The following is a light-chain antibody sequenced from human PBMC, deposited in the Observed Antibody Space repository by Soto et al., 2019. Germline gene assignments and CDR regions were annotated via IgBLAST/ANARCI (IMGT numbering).Light chain of an antibody. V-gene: IGKV3-20*01. Sequence: EIGLTQSPGTLSLSQGERATLSCRASQSVTSSKLAWYQQKPGQAPRLLIYGASTRATGIPDRFSGGGSGTDFTLTISRLEPEDFAVYYCQQYSRLPRTFGQGTKVDIK. CDR3: QQYSRLPRT. CDR2: GAS. J-gene: IGKJ1*01. CDR1: QSVTSSK.